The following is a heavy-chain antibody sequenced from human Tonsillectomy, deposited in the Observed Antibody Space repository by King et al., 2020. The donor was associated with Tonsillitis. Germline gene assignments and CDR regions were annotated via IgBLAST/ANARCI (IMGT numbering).Heavy chain of an antibody. J-gene: IGHJ6*02. Sequence: VQLVESGGGLVQPGRSLRLSCAASGFTFDDYAMHWVRQAPGKGLEWVSGISWNSGSIGYADSVKGRFTISRDNAKNSLYLQMNSLKAEDTALYYCAKGLQGLVDYDYGMDVWGQGTTVTVSS. CDR2: ISWNSGSI. CDR1: GFTFDDYA. CDR3: AKGLQGLVDYDYGMDV. D-gene: IGHD2-8*02. V-gene: IGHV3-9*01.